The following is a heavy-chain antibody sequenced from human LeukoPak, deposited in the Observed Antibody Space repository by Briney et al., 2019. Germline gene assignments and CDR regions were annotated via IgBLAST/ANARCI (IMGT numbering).Heavy chain of an antibody. CDR2: IWYDGSNK. CDR1: GFTFSSYG. V-gene: IGHV3-33*06. J-gene: IGHJ6*03. CDR3: AKDILIVRGVIPYYMDV. Sequence: GRSLRLSCAASGFTFSSYGMHWVRQAPGKGLEWVAVIWYDGSNKYYADSVKGRFTISRDNSKNTLYLQMNSLRAEDTAVYYCAKDILIVRGVIPYYMDVWGRGNTVTVSS. D-gene: IGHD3-10*01.